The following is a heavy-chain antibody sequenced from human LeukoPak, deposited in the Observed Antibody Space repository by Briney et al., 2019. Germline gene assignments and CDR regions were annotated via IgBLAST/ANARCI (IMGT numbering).Heavy chain of an antibody. J-gene: IGHJ4*02. CDR2: ISYDGSDK. CDR1: GFTFNNYG. Sequence: GGSLRLSCAASGFTFNNYGMHWVRQAPGKGLGWVAVISYDGSDKYYADSVKGRFTISRDNSKNTLYLQLNNLRTEVTAVYFCAKVDYWGQGTLVTVSS. V-gene: IGHV3-30*18. CDR3: AKVDY.